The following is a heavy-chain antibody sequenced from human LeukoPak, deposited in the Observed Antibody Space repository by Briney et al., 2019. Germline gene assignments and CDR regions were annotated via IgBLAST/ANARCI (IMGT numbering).Heavy chain of an antibody. D-gene: IGHD5-18*01. CDR2: INPNSGGT. CDR3: ARMSLLMDTAMFYLRDY. Sequence: ASVKVSCKASGYTFTGYYMHWVRQAPGQGLEWMGWINPNSGGTNYAQNFQGRVTMTRDTSISTAYMELSRLRSDDTAVYCCARMSLLMDTAMFYLRDYWGQGTLVTVSS. CDR1: GYTFTGYY. V-gene: IGHV1-2*02. J-gene: IGHJ4*02.